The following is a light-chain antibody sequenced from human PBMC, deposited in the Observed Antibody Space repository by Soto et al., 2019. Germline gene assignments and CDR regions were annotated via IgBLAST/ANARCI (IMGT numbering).Light chain of an antibody. CDR3: QQYDTYPYT. J-gene: IGKJ2*01. V-gene: IGKV1-5*03. CDR2: RAS. CDR1: QSVNNW. Sequence: DIQMTQSPSTLSASVGDRVTLTCRASQSVNNWLAWYQQKVGEGPNLLVHRASSLESGVPSRFSGSGSGTEFTLTINSLQPDDFATYYCQQYDTYPYTFGQGTKLEIK.